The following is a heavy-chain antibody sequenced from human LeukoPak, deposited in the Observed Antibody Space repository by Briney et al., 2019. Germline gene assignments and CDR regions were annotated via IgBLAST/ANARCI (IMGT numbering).Heavy chain of an antibody. D-gene: IGHD4-17*01. CDR3: ASYTVTTEYYFDY. CDR1: GGSISSGGYS. Sequence: TASETLSLTCAGSGGSISSGGYSWSWIRQPPGKGLEWIGYIYHSGSTYYNPSLKSRVTISVDRSKNQFSLNLSSVTAADTAVYYCASYTVTTEYYFDYWGQGTLVTVSS. J-gene: IGHJ4*02. V-gene: IGHV4-30-2*01. CDR2: IYHSGST.